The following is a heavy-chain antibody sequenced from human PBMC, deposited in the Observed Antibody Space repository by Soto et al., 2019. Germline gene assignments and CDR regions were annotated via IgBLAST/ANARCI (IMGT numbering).Heavy chain of an antibody. CDR3: ARSEVTAFDY. V-gene: IGHV4-31*03. J-gene: IGHJ4*02. CDR2: IYYSGST. Sequence: SESLSLTCTVSGGSISSGGYYWSWIRQHPGKGLEWIGYIYYSGSTYYNPSLKSRVTISVDTSKNQFSLKLSSVTAADTAVYYCARSEVTAFDYWGQGTLVTVSS. CDR1: GGSISSGGYY. D-gene: IGHD2-21*02.